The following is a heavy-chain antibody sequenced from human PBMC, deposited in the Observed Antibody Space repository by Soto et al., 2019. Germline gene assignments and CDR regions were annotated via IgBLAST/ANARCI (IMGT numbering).Heavy chain of an antibody. D-gene: IGHD3-16*01. CDR1: GGLFSSYA. V-gene: IGHV1-69*13. CDR2: IIPVFDTP. J-gene: IGHJ4*02. Sequence: SVKVSCKDSGGLFSSYAISWVRQSPGQGLEWMGGIIPVFDTPYYAQKFQGRVTITADESTNTAYLELSSLRSDDTAMYYCARGDSPYVWFNEFWGQGSRVTVSS. CDR3: ARGDSPYVWFNEF.